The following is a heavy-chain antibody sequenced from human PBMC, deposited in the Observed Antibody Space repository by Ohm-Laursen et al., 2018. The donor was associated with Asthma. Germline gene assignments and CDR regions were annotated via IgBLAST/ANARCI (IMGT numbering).Heavy chain of an antibody. V-gene: IGHV1-69*06. Sequence: SVKVSCKASGGTFSSYAISWVRQAPGQGLEWMGGIIPIFGTANYAQKFQGRVTITADKSTSTAYMELSSLRSEDTAVYYCASITMVQGVIESYYYYGMDVWGQGTTVTVSS. J-gene: IGHJ6*02. CDR2: IIPIFGTA. CDR1: GGTFSSYA. CDR3: ASITMVQGVIESYYYYGMDV. D-gene: IGHD3-10*01.